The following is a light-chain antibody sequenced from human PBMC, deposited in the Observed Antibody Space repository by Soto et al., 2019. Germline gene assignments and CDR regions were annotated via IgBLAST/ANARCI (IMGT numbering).Light chain of an antibody. CDR1: QSVSSN. V-gene: IGKV3-15*01. CDR2: GAS. J-gene: IGKJ2*01. Sequence: TQSNETLSVSRGERATLSCRASQSVSSNLAWYQQKPGQTPRLLIYGASTRATGVPPRFSGSRSGTEFTLTISSLQSEDFAVYYCQQYYNWPPYTFAQGTKLDIK. CDR3: QQYYNWPPYT.